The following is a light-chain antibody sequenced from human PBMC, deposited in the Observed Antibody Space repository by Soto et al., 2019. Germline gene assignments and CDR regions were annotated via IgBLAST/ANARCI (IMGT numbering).Light chain of an antibody. CDR3: QQYKSYSRM. J-gene: IGKJ1*01. V-gene: IGKV1-39*01. Sequence: DIQTTQSPSSLSASLGDSVTITCRTSDNIAKYLNWYQQKPGQVPKLLVVAASRLQSGVPTRFSGSGSGTEFTLTINNLQPEDLATYYCQQYKSYSRMFGQGTTGDIK. CDR2: AAS. CDR1: DNIAKY.